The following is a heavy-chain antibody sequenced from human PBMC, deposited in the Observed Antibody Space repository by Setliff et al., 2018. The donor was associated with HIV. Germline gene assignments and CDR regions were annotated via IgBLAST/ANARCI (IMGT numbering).Heavy chain of an antibody. V-gene: IGHV4-39*07. CDR3: ALTGHRLLRGYMDV. CDR2: IDHSGST. Sequence: SETLSLTCTVSGGSISSGSFFWRWIRQPPGKGLEWIGTIDHSGSTNYKPSLKSRVTMSLDTSKKHFSLKLKSVTAADTAVYYCALTGHRLLRGYMDVWGKGTTVTVSS. J-gene: IGHJ6*03. CDR1: GGSISSGSFF. D-gene: IGHD2-15*01.